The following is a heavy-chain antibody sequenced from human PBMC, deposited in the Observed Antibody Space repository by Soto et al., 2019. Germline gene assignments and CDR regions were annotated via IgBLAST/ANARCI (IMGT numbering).Heavy chain of an antibody. D-gene: IGHD2-15*01. J-gene: IGHJ6*03. Sequence: SLRLSCAASGFPFSSRAMSWVRQAPGKGLEWVAAICYNGSITYYADSVKGRFTISRDNSKNTLYLQMNSLRAEDTAVYYCARDPGWRSILKYYYMDVWGKGTTVTVSS. CDR2: ICYNGSIT. CDR1: GFPFSSRA. V-gene: IGHV3-33*08. CDR3: ARDPGWRSILKYYYMDV.